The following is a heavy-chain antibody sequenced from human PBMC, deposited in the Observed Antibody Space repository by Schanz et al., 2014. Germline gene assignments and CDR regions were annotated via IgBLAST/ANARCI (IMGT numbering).Heavy chain of an antibody. D-gene: IGHD4-17*01. CDR1: GGTFNSYT. J-gene: IGHJ4*02. V-gene: IGHV1-69*02. Sequence: QVQLVQSGAEVKKPGSSMQVSCKASGGTFNSYTINWVRQAPGQGLEWMGRIIPILGIANYAQKFQGRVTITADRSTSTAYMELSSLRAEDTAVYYCARGYGDSPTDFWGQGTLVTVSS. CDR3: ARGYGDSPTDF. CDR2: IIPILGIA.